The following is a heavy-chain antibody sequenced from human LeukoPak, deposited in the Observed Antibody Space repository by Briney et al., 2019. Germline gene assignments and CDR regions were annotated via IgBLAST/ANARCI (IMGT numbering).Heavy chain of an antibody. CDR1: GFTFSSYS. CDR2: ISSSSSYI. CDR3: ARASEYYYHMDV. V-gene: IGHV3-21*01. Sequence: GGSLRLSCAASGFTFSSYSMNWVRQAPGKGLEWVSSISSSSSYIYYADSVKGRFTISRDNAKNSLFLQMDSLRAEDTAVYYCARASEYYYHMDVWGKGTTVTVSS. J-gene: IGHJ6*03. D-gene: IGHD1-14*01.